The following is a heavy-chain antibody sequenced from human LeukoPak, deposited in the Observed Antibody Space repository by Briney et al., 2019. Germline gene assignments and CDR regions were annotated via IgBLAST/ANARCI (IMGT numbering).Heavy chain of an antibody. V-gene: IGHV1-69*13. CDR2: IIPIFGTA. CDR1: GGTFSSYA. J-gene: IGHJ4*02. CDR3: AGSGNLRWGVDY. D-gene: IGHD2-21*01. Sequence: ASVKVSCKASGGTFSSYAISWVRQAPGQGLEWMGGIIPIFGTANYAQKFQGRVTITADESTSTAYMELSSLRSEDTAVYYCAGSGNLRWGVDYWGQGTLVTVSS.